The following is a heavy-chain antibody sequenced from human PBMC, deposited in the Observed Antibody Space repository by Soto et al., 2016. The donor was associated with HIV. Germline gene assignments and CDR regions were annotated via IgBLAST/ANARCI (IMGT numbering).Heavy chain of an antibody. CDR3: ARRREPQLRGEYVLDNGDGFYREEAIYITILDF. CDR2: VDPNDGKT. Sequence: QVQLVQSGPQVGKPGASVKISCTTSGYSFNVHRIHWVRHVNGQGLEWMGWVDPNDGKTEFSEKFKGKVNSVRDTLTKTAFLEMTRLTFEDTGIYFCARRREPQLRGEYVLDNGDGFYREEAIYITILDFWGQGTAITVSS. J-gene: IGHJ6*02. V-gene: IGHV1-2*01. CDR1: GYSFNVHR. D-gene: IGHD2-8*02.